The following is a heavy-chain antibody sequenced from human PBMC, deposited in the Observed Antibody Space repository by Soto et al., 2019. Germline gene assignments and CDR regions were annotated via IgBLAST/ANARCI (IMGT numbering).Heavy chain of an antibody. J-gene: IGHJ6*03. CDR3: ARGLLFLLVGALYYYYMDV. CDR1: GYTFTSYA. D-gene: IGHD3-3*01. Sequence: ASVKVSCKASGYTFTSYAMHWVRQAPGQRLEWMGWINAGNGNTKYSQKFQGRVTITRDTSASTAYMELSSLRSEDTAVYYCARGLLFLLVGALYYYYMDVWGKGTTVTVSS. V-gene: IGHV1-3*01. CDR2: INAGNGNT.